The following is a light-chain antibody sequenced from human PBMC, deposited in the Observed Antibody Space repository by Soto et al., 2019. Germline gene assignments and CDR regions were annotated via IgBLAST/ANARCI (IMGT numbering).Light chain of an antibody. V-gene: IGLV2-11*01. CDR1: SSDVGGYDS. CDR2: DVN. J-gene: IGLJ1*01. CDR3: CSYAGSYTYV. Sequence: QSALAQPRSVSGSPGQSVTISCTGTSSDVGGYDSVSWYQQHPGKAPKFMIYDVNKRPSGVPDRFSGSKSGNTASLTISGLQAEDEGDYYCCSYAGSYTYVFGSGTKVTVL.